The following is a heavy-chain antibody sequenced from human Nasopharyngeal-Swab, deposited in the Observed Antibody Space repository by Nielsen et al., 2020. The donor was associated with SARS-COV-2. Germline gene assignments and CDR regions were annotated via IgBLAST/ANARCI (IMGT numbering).Heavy chain of an antibody. V-gene: IGHV3-30*04. CDR1: GFTFSSYA. CDR3: AREYYEEPGYFDY. Sequence: GGSLRLSCAASGFTFSSYAMHWVRQAPGKGLEWVAVISYDGSNKYYADSVKGRFTISRDNSKNTLYLQMNSLRAEDTAVYYCAREYYEEPGYFDYWGQGTLVTVSS. J-gene: IGHJ4*02. D-gene: IGHD3-22*01. CDR2: ISYDGSNK.